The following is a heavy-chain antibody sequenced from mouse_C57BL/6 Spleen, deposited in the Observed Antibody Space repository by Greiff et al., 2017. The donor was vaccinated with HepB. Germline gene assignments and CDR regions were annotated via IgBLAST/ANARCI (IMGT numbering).Heavy chain of an antibody. CDR3: TYDYDGAWFAY. CDR1: GFNIKDYY. Sequence: EVQLQQSGAELVRPGASVKLSCTASGFNIKDYYMHWVKQRPEQGLEWIGRIDPEDGDTEYAPKFPGKATMTADTSSNTAYLQLSSLTSEDTAVYYCTYDYDGAWFAYWGQGTLVTVSA. D-gene: IGHD2-4*01. CDR2: IDPEDGDT. V-gene: IGHV14-1*01. J-gene: IGHJ3*01.